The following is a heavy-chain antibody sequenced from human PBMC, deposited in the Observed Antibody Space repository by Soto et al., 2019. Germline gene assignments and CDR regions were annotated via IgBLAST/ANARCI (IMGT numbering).Heavy chain of an antibody. J-gene: IGHJ4*02. CDR2: ISAYNGNT. CDR1: GYTFTSYG. V-gene: IGHV1-18*04. CDR3: ARPTFEGFYYYDSSFDY. D-gene: IGHD3-22*01. Sequence: APVKVSCKASGYTFTSYGISWVRQSPGQGLEWMGWISAYNGNTNYAQKLQGRVTMTTDTSTSTAYMELRSLRSDDTAVYYCARPTFEGFYYYDSSFDYWGQGPLVTVSS.